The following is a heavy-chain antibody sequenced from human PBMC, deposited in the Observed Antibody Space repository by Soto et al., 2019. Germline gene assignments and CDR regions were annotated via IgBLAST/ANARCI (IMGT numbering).Heavy chain of an antibody. J-gene: IGHJ4*02. D-gene: IGHD6-13*01. CDR1: GFTFSSYA. CDR2: ISGSGGST. Sequence: PGGSLRLSCAASGFTFSSYAMSWVRQAPGKGLEWVSAISGSGGSTYYADSVKGRFTISRDNSKNTLYLQMNSLRAEDTAVYYCAKFRYILLVNLGYYFDYWGQGTLVTVSS. CDR3: AKFRYILLVNLGYYFDY. V-gene: IGHV3-23*01.